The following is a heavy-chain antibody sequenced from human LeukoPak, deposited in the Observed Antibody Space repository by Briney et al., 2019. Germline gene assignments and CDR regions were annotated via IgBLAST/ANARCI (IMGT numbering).Heavy chain of an antibody. CDR2: IYDSVST. CDR3: ARHRYGGNVDY. J-gene: IGHJ4*02. D-gene: IGHD4-23*01. V-gene: IGHV4-39*01. CDR1: GGSISSSPYS. Sequence: PSETLSLTCTVSGGSISSSPYSWAWIRQPPGKGLEWIGNIYDSVSTYYSPSLKSRVTISVDTSKNQFSLKLSSVTAADTAVYYCARHRYGGNVDYWGQGTLVTVSS.